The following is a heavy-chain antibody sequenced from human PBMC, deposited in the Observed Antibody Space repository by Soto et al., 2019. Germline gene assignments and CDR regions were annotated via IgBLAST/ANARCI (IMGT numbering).Heavy chain of an antibody. J-gene: IGHJ6*02. D-gene: IGHD2-15*01. CDR3: ARDRGYCSGGSCYSYGMDV. CDR1: GFTFSSYW. V-gene: IGHV3-74*01. CDR2: INSDGSST. Sequence: PVGSLRLSCAASGFTFSSYWMHWVRQAPGKGLVWVSRINSDGSSTSYADSVKGRFTISRDNAKNSLYLQMNSLRAEDTAVYYCARDRGYCSGGSCYSYGMDVWGQGTTVTVSS.